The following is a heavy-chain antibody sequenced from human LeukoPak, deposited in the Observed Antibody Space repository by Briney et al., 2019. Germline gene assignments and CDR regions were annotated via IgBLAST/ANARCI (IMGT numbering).Heavy chain of an antibody. Sequence: SETLSLTCTVSGGSISSSSYYWGWIRQPPGKGLEWIGGIYYSGSTYYNPSLKSRVTISVDTSKNQFSLKLSSVTAADTAVYYCARQDGGGALYYYDSSGYPDYWGQGTLVTVSS. V-gene: IGHV4-39*01. CDR2: IYYSGST. CDR3: ARQDGGGALYYYDSSGYPDY. J-gene: IGHJ4*02. CDR1: GGSISSSSYY. D-gene: IGHD3-22*01.